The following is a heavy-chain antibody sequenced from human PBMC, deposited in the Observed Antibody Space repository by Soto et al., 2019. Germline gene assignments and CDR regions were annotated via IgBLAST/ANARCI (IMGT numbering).Heavy chain of an antibody. CDR3: AKELDTVLIVHAASDF. CDR2: ISGGGSTT. V-gene: IGHV3-23*01. D-gene: IGHD2-8*01. J-gene: IGHJ4*02. CDR1: GFNFGNFA. Sequence: GGSLSLSCAASGFNFGNFAMNWVRQAPGQGLEWVSAISGGGSTTYYADSVKGRFTISRDKSRNTVHLQIDSLRAEDTAIYYCAKELDTVLIVHAASDFWGQGIRVTVSS.